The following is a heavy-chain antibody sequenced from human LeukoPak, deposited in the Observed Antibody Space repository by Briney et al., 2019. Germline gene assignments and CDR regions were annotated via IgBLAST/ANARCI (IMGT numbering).Heavy chain of an antibody. J-gene: IGHJ4*02. V-gene: IGHV3-7*05. CDR1: GFTFSRHW. CDR3: AKPQSRYFDWFH. Sequence: TGGSLRLSCAASGFTFSRHWMTWVRQAPGKGLEWVATTNQDGGAEYYVDSVKGRFTISRDNAKNSLYLQMNSLRAEDTAVYYCAKPQSRYFDWFHWGQGTLVTVSS. D-gene: IGHD3-9*01. CDR2: TNQDGGAE.